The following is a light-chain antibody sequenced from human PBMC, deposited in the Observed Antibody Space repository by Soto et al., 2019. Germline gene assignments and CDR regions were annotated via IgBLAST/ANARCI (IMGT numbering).Light chain of an antibody. CDR3: QQYNNWPPEGT. J-gene: IGKJ1*01. CDR1: QSVSNR. CDR2: DAS. Sequence: EIVMTQSPATLSVSPGERVTLSCRASQSVSNRLAWYQHKPGQAPRLLIYDASTRATGIPASFSGSGSGTEFTLTINSLQSEDFAVYYCQQYNNWPPEGTFGQGTKVEIK. V-gene: IGKV3-15*01.